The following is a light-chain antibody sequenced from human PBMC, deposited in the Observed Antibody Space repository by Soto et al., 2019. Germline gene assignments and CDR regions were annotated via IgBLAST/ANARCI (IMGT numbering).Light chain of an antibody. CDR2: DNN. CDR1: SSNIAINY. CDR3: GTWDNSLSALV. J-gene: IGLJ3*02. V-gene: IGLV1-51*01. Sequence: QSVLTQPPSVSAAPGQKVIISCSGSSSNIAINYVSWYQHLPGTAPKLLIYDNNERPSRIPDRFSASKSGTSATLGITGLQTGDEADYYCGTWDNSLSALVFGGGTQLTVL.